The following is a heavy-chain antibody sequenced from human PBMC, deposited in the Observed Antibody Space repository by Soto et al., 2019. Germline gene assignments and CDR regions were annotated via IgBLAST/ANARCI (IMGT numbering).Heavy chain of an antibody. J-gene: IGHJ6*03. Sequence: GGSLRLSCAASGVTFSSYSMNWVRQAPGKGLEWVSSISSSSSYIYYADSVKGRFTISRDNAKNSLYLQMNSLRAEDTAVYYCARESGGNRIAAAGTPYYYYMDVWGKGTTVTV. CDR3: ARESGGNRIAAAGTPYYYYMDV. V-gene: IGHV3-21*01. D-gene: IGHD6-13*01. CDR1: GVTFSSYS. CDR2: ISSSSSYI.